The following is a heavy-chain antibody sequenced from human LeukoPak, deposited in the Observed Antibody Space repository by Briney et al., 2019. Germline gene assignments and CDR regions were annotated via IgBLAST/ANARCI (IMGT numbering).Heavy chain of an antibody. CDR2: INHSGST. V-gene: IGHV4-34*01. CDR1: GGSFSGYY. J-gene: IGHJ4*02. D-gene: IGHD3-22*01. CDR3: ARQNYFDNSGYALDF. Sequence: SETLSLTCAVYGGSFSGYYWSWIRQPPGKGLEWIGEINHSGSTNYNPSLKSRVAISVDTSKNQFTMYLSSVTAADTALHFCARQNYFDNSGYALDFWGQGKLVTVSS.